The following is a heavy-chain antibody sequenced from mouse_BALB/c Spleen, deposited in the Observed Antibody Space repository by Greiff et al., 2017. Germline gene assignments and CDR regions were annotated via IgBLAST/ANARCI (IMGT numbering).Heavy chain of an antibody. V-gene: IGHV1-5*01. CDR1: GYTFTSYC. Sequence: EVQLQQSGTVLVKPGASVKMSCKASGYTFTSYCMHWVKQRPGQGLEWIGAIYPGNSDTSYKHNFKGKAKLTADTSASTAYMELSSLTAEDSAVYNCTRMWHAMDYWGQGTSVTVSS. CDR3: TRMWHAMDY. J-gene: IGHJ4*01. CDR2: IYPGNSDT.